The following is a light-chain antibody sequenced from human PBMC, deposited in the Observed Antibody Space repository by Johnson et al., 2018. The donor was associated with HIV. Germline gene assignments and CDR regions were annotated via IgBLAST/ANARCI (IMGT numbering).Light chain of an antibody. J-gene: IGLJ1*01. Sequence: QSVLTQPPSVSAAPGQKVTISCYGSSSNIGNNYVYWYQQLPGTAPKLLIYDNNKRTSGIPDRFSGSKSGTSATLGITGLQTGDEDDYYCGTWDSSLSAYVFGTGTKVTVL. CDR3: GTWDSSLSAYV. CDR2: DNN. V-gene: IGLV1-51*01. CDR1: SSNIGNNY.